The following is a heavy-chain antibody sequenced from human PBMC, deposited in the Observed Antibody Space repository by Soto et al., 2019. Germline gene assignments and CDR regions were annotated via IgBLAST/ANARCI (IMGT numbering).Heavy chain of an antibody. CDR2: IWYDGSNK. D-gene: IGHD1-26*01. CDR1: GFTFSSYG. CDR3: ARESILGGADY. V-gene: IGHV3-33*01. J-gene: IGHJ4*02. Sequence: QVQLVESGGGVVQPGRSLRLSCAASGFTFSSYGMHWVRQAPGKGLEWVAVIWYDGSNKYYADSVKGRFTISRDNSKNTLYLQMNSLRAEDTAVYYCARESILGGADYWGQGTLVTVSS.